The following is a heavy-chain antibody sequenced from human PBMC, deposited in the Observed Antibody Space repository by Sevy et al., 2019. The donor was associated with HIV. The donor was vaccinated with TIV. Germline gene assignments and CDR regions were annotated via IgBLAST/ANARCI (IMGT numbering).Heavy chain of an antibody. Sequence: GGSLRLSCAASGFTFSSYAMHWVRHAPGKGLEWVAVISYDGSNKYYADSVKGRFTISRDNSKNTLYLQMNSLRAEDTAVYYCARDYRVVKVVVITSGYFDYWGQGTLVTVSS. V-gene: IGHV3-30-3*01. CDR3: ARDYRVVKVVVITSGYFDY. CDR1: GFTFSSYA. J-gene: IGHJ4*02. D-gene: IGHD3-22*01. CDR2: ISYDGSNK.